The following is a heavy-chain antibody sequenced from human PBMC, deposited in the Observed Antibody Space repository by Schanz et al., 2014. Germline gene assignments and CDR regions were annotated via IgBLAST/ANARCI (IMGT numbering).Heavy chain of an antibody. Sequence: EVQLVESGGGLIQPGGSLRLSCAVSGFTVNTNYMSWVRQAPGKGLEWISSIYINSGSTQYADSVKGRFIISRDSSKNTLLMNSLRAEDTAVYFCARDGGRDGYNLAFDVWGQGTLVTVSS. CDR3: ARDGGRDGYNLAFDV. D-gene: IGHD5-12*01. V-gene: IGHV3-53*01. CDR2: IYINSGST. CDR1: GFTVNTNY. J-gene: IGHJ3*01.